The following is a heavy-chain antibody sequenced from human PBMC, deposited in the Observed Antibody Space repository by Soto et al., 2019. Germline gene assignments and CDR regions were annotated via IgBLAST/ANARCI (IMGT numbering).Heavy chain of an antibody. CDR1: GGSISSYY. CDR3: ARRAWFGELLGHYSDY. Sequence: QVQLQESGPGLVKPSETLSLTCTVSGGSISSYYWSWIRQPPGKGLEWIGYIYYSGSTNYNPSLRSRVTISVDTSKNQIYLKLSSVTAADTAGYYCARRAWFGELLGHYSDYWGQGTLVTVSS. J-gene: IGHJ4*02. V-gene: IGHV4-59*01. D-gene: IGHD3-10*01. CDR2: IYYSGST.